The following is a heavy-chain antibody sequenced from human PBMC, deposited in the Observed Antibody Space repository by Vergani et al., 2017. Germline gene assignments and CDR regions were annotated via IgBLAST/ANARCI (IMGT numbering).Heavy chain of an antibody. J-gene: IGHJ6*02. CDR3: ARDSLDGMDV. V-gene: IGHV4-61*02. Sequence: QVQLQESGPGLVKPSQTLSLTCTVSGGSISSGSYDWSWIRQPAGKGLEWIGRIYTSGSTNNNPSLKRRVTISVETSKNQFSLKLSSVTAADTAVYYCARDSLDGMDVWGQGTTVTVSS. CDR2: IYTSGST. CDR1: GGSISSGSYD.